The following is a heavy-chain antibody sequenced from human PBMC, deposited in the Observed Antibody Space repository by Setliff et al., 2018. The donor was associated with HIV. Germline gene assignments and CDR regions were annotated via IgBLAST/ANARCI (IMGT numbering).Heavy chain of an antibody. D-gene: IGHD1-7*01. J-gene: IGHJ4*02. V-gene: IGHV3-23*01. CDR1: GFPFSNYA. CDR2: ISSGGGT. Sequence: GGSLRLSCAASGFPFSNYAMSWVRQAPGKGLEWVSAISSGGGTYYADFVKGRFTISRDNSKNTLYLQINSLRAEDTAVYYCAKDARWNYVGFDYWGQGTLVTVSS. CDR3: AKDARWNYVGFDY.